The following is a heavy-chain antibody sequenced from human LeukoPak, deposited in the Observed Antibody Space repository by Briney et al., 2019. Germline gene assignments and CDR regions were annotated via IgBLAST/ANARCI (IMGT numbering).Heavy chain of an antibody. CDR3: ARHVGISF. CDR1: GFSVSTEY. V-gene: IGHV3-7*01. D-gene: IGHD7-27*01. Sequence: GGSLRPSCAASGFSVSTEYMDWVRQAPGKGLEWVANIREDGTEKNYVDSVKGRFTISRDNAKNSLFLQMSNLRDDDTAIYYCARHVGISFWGQGTLVTVSS. J-gene: IGHJ4*02. CDR2: IREDGTEK.